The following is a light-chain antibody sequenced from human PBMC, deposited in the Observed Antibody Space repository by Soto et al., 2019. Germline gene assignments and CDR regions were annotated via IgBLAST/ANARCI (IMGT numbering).Light chain of an antibody. CDR2: DTS. J-gene: IGKJ1*01. CDR3: QQYNNWLRT. Sequence: EVVMTQSPATLSVSPGERATLSCRASRGIGSTLAWYQQKPGQTPRLLIYDTSTRATGVPARFIGSASGTEFTLTISSLQSEDFAVYYCQQYNNWLRTFGQGTKVDIK. V-gene: IGKV3-15*01. CDR1: RGIGST.